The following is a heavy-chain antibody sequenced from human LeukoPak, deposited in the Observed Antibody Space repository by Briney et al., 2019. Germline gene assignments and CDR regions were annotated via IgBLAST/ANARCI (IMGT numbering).Heavy chain of an antibody. Sequence: GGSLRLSCAASGFTFSNYAMNWVRQAPGKGPEWVSVISYSGGNTYYGDSAKGRFTISRDNSKNTLYLQMSSLRAEDTAVYYCAKSHSGVNDAFEIRGQGTMVTVSS. J-gene: IGHJ3*02. CDR1: GFTFSNYA. CDR3: AKSHSGVNDAFEI. CDR2: ISYSGGNT. D-gene: IGHD1-26*01. V-gene: IGHV3-23*01.